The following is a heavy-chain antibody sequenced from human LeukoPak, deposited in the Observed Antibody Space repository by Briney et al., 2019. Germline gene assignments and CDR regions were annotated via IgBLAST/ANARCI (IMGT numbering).Heavy chain of an antibody. Sequence: SETLSLTCTVSGGSISNYYWNWIRQPPGKGLEWIGYIYYTGSTNYNPSLKSRVTMSVDTSKNQFSLKVRSVTAADTAVYYCARDKVAGHSWFDPWGQGTLVTVSS. CDR1: GGSISNYY. CDR3: ARDKVAGHSWFDP. J-gene: IGHJ5*02. D-gene: IGHD6-19*01. V-gene: IGHV4-59*01. CDR2: IYYTGST.